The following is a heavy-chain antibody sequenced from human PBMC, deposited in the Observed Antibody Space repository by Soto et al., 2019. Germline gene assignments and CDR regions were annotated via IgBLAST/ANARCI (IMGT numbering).Heavy chain of an antibody. CDR1: GFTVSSNY. V-gene: IGHV3-53*01. J-gene: IGHJ4*02. D-gene: IGHD1-1*01. Sequence: EVQLVESGGGLIQPGGSLRLSCAASGFTVSSNYMSWVRQAPGKGLEWVSVLYSGGSTYYADSVKGRFTISRDNSKNPLYLQMNILRAEDTAVYYCARQLGRNTGFDNWGQGTLVTVSS. CDR2: LYSGGST. CDR3: ARQLGRNTGFDN.